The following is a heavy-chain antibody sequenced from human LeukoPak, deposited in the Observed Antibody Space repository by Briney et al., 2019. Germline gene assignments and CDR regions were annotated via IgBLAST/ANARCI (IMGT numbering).Heavy chain of an antibody. CDR3: ARKYCSSTSCYPYYFDY. CDR1: GYSFTSYW. CDR2: IYPGDSDT. Sequence: PGESLKISCKGSGYSFTSYWIGWVRQMPGKGLEWMGIIYPGDSDTRYSPSFQGQVTISADKSISTAYLQWSSLKASDTAMYYCARKYCSSTSCYPYYFDYWGQGTLVTVSS. J-gene: IGHJ4*02. D-gene: IGHD2-2*01. V-gene: IGHV5-51*01.